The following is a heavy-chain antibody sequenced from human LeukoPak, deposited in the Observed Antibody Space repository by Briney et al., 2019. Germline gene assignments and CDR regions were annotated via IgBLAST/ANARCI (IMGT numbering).Heavy chain of an antibody. V-gene: IGHV4-39*01. CDR1: GGSISTSGYS. CDR3: ARHTSVESGSCSYYYYYMDV. CDR2: IYYSGST. D-gene: IGHD3-10*01. J-gene: IGHJ6*03. Sequence: SETLSLTCNVSGGSISTSGYSWGWIRQPPGKGLEWIGSIYYSGSTYYNASLKSRVTILVDTSKNQFSLKLSSVAAADTAVYYCARHTSVESGSCSYYYYYMDVWGKGTTVTVSS.